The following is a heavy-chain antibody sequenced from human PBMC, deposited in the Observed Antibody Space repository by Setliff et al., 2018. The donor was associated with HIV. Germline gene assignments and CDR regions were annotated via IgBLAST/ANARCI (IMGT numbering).Heavy chain of an antibody. Sequence: KSSETLSLTCTVSGASISSSGYYWGWIRQPPGKGLEWIVSLPHSGATFYNPSLRSRVTTSEDTSKNQFSLRLSSVTAADTAVYYCARVYYSFWYGYFLYWYFDLWGRGALVTVSS. CDR3: ARVYYSFWYGYFLYWYFDL. D-gene: IGHD3-3*01. CDR1: GASISSSGYY. J-gene: IGHJ2*01. V-gene: IGHV4-39*01. CDR2: LPHSGAT.